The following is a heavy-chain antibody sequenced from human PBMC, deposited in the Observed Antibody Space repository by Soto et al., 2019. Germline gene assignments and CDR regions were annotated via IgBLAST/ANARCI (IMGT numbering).Heavy chain of an antibody. V-gene: IGHV1-18*01. CDR3: AGGGTPIDY. CDR1: GYTFTNFG. Sequence: QVQLVQSGAEVKKPGASVKVSCKASGYTFTNFGISWVRQAPGQGLEWMGWISAYNGNTSSAQTFQGRVTMTTDTSRSTAYMELRRLRSDATAVYDCAGGGTPIDYWGQGTLVTVSS. CDR2: ISAYNGNT. D-gene: IGHD3-16*01. J-gene: IGHJ4*02.